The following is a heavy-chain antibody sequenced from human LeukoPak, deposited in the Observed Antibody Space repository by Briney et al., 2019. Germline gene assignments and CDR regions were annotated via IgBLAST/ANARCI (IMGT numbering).Heavy chain of an antibody. Sequence: GSLRLSCAASGFTFSSYSMNWVLQAPGKGLEWVVRIKSKTHGGTTDYAAPVYGRFSVSRDDSKNTLYLQMNSLQTEDTAVYYCTTFSDCSTSVCYNNYWGQGTLVTVSS. J-gene: IGHJ4*02. CDR3: TTFSDCSTSVCYNNY. CDR2: IKSKTHGGTT. D-gene: IGHD2-2*02. CDR1: GFTFSSYS. V-gene: IGHV3-15*01.